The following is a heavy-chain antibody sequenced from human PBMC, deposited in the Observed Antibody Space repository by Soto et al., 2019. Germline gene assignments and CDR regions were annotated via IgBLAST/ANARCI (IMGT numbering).Heavy chain of an antibody. CDR1: GGSISSYF. CDR3: VSSRSAIYGDALDV. D-gene: IGHD2-2*01. Sequence: SETLSLTCSVSGGSISSYFRNWLRQPPGKGLEWIGYIYDDGTTDYNPSLKSRVTILLDMSKNQFSLKLSSVTAADPAVYYCVSSRSAIYGDALDVWGQGTMVTVSS. CDR2: IYDDGTT. J-gene: IGHJ3*01. V-gene: IGHV4-59*03.